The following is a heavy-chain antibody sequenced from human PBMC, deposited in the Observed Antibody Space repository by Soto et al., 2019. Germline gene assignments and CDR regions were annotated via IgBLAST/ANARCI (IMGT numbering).Heavy chain of an antibody. CDR2: IYSSGST. CDR3: VRLGRVAGSAY. V-gene: IGHV4-59*01. CDR1: GGSISGYF. Sequence: SETLSLTCTVSGGSISGYFWSWIRQPPDKGLEWIGYIYSSGSTNYNPSLKSRVTISVDTSKNQFSLKVTSVTAADTAVYYCVRLGRVAGSAYWGQGALVTVSS. J-gene: IGHJ4*02. D-gene: IGHD1-1*01.